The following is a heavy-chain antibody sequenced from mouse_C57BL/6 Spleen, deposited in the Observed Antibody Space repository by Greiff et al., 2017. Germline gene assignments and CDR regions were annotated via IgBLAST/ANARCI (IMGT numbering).Heavy chain of an antibody. CDR3: ASGYYGSSYVPWYFDY. CDR2: ISSGSSTI. Sequence: EVMLVESGGGLVQPGGSLKLSCAASGFTFSDYGMHWVRQAPEKGLEWVAYISSGSSTIYYADTVKGRFIISRDNAKNTLFLQMTRLRSEDTAMYYCASGYYGSSYVPWYFDYWGQGTTLTVSS. CDR1: GFTFSDYG. J-gene: IGHJ2*01. D-gene: IGHD1-1*01. V-gene: IGHV5-17*01.